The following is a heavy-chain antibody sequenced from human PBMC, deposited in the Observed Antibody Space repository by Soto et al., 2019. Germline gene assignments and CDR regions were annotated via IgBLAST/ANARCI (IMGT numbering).Heavy chain of an antibody. D-gene: IGHD2-2*01. CDR1: GGFVNSDTHS. Sequence: SETLSLTSTVSGGFVNSDTHSWSWIRQTPGKRLEWIGFIYSGGSTKNPSLRSRVTMSVDTSKNQFSLKLRSVIVADTAVYHCAXFVRSCSATTCSTRAHVWVQGITVTVSS. J-gene: IGHJ6*02. CDR3: AXFVRSCSATTCSTRAHV. CDR2: IYSGGST. V-gene: IGHV4-61*01.